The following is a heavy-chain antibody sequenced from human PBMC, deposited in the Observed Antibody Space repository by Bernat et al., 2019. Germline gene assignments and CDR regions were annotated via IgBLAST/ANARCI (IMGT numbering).Heavy chain of an antibody. Sequence: EVQLVESGGGLVKPGESLRLSCTGSGFIFANALMTWVRQAPGKGLEWLGRIKSETDGGTIDYAVPVKGRFTISRDDSRDTLYLQMNSLKTEDTAVDYWACGRTRDYWGQGTLVTVSS. CDR3: ACGRTRDY. V-gene: IGHV3-15*01. CDR2: IKSETDGGTI. D-gene: IGHD2-21*01. CDR1: GFIFANAL. J-gene: IGHJ4*02.